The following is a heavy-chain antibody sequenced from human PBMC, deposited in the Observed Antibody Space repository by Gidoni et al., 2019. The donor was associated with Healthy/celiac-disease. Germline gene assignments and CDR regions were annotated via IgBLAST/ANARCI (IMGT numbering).Heavy chain of an antibody. J-gene: IGHJ6*02. CDR1: GGSISSGSYY. Sequence: QVQLQESGPGLVKPSQTLSLTCTVSGGSISSGSYYWSWIRQPAGKGLEWIGRIYTSGSTNYNPSLKSRVTISVDTSKNQFSLKLSSVTAADTAVYYCARGGGVVALFYYYYGMDVWGQGTTVTVSS. CDR2: IYTSGST. CDR3: ARGGGVVALFYYYYGMDV. D-gene: IGHD2-15*01. V-gene: IGHV4-61*02.